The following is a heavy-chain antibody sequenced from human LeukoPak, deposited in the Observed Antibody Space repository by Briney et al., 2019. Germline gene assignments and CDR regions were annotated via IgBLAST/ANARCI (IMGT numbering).Heavy chain of an antibody. Sequence: ASVKVSCKASGYTFTGYYMHWVRQAPGQGLEWMGWINPNSGGTNYAQKFQGKVTMTGDTSISTAYMELSRPRSDDTAVYYCARVSDGDYVNYFDYWGQGTLVTVSS. V-gene: IGHV1-2*02. CDR3: ARVSDGDYVNYFDY. J-gene: IGHJ4*02. CDR2: INPNSGGT. D-gene: IGHD4-17*01. CDR1: GYTFTGYY.